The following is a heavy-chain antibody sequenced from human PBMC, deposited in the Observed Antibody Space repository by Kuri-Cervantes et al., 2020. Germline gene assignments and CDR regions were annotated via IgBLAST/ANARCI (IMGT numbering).Heavy chain of an antibody. Sequence: GGSLRLSCAASGFTFSSYWMSWVRQAPGKGLEWVSGISWNSGSIGYADSVKGRFTISRDNAKNSLYLQMNSLRAEDTALYYCARPRIQLRASDYWGQGTLVTVSS. J-gene: IGHJ4*02. CDR2: ISWNSGSI. V-gene: IGHV3-9*01. CDR1: GFTFSSYW. D-gene: IGHD5-18*01. CDR3: ARPRIQLRASDY.